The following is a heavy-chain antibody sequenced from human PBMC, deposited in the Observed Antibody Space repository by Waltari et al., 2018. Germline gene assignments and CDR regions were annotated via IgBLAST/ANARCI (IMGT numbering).Heavy chain of an antibody. V-gene: IGHV4-38-2*01. Sequence: QVLLQQSGPGLVRPSETLSLPCAVSDNSFTSAYSWTWIRQPPGKGLEWIGNIYQSGNTFVNPSLTSRVTLLMDASNNQFSLKLSSMTAADTAIYYCARRPKGQDDAFDIWGQGTMVTVSS. CDR2: IYQSGNT. J-gene: IGHJ3*02. CDR3: ARRPKGQDDAFDI. D-gene: IGHD6-25*01. CDR1: DNSFTSAYS.